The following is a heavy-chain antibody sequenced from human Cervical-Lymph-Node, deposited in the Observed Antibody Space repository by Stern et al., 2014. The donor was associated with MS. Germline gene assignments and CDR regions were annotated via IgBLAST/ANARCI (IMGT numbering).Heavy chain of an antibody. D-gene: IGHD5-18*01. J-gene: IGHJ4*02. CDR1: GYTFTNYP. CDR3: VRDFVDIPMVSRSDYLDY. CDR2: INTNTGKT. Sequence: QVQLVQSGSELKKPGASVNVSCKASGYTFTNYPLNWVRQAPGQGLEWMGWINTNTGKTTYAQGFTGRFVFSLDTSVSTAHLQISSLQPEDTAVYFCVRDFVDIPMVSRSDYLDYWGQGTLVTVSS. V-gene: IGHV7-4-1*02.